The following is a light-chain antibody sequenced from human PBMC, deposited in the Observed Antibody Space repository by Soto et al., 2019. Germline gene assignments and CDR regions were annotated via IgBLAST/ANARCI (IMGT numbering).Light chain of an antibody. CDR3: QQYKSDFPT. CDR1: QTIFSW. V-gene: IGKV1-5*01. J-gene: IGKJ1*01. CDR2: DGS. Sequence: DIQMTQSPSTLSASVGDRVTVTCRASQTIFSWLAWFQQKPGKAPKLLIYDGSTLESGVPSRFTGSGSGTEFTLTISSLQPDDFATYICQQYKSDFPTFDQGTKVDIK.